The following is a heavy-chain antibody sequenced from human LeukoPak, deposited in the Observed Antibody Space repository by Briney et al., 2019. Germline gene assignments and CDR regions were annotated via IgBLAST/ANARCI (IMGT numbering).Heavy chain of an antibody. Sequence: QTGGSLRLSCAASGFTFSSYAMSWVRQAPGKGLEWVSAISGSGGSTYYADSVKGRFTISRDNSKNTLYLQMNSLRAEDTAVYYCAIQPSSRHYYDSSGYRDAFDIWGQGTMVTVSS. CDR1: GFTFSSYA. J-gene: IGHJ3*02. CDR2: ISGSGGST. D-gene: IGHD3-22*01. V-gene: IGHV3-23*01. CDR3: AIQPSSRHYYDSSGYRDAFDI.